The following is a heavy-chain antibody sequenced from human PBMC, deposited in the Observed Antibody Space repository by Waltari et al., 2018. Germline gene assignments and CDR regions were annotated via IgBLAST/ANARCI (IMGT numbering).Heavy chain of an antibody. Sequence: QVQLQQWGAGLLKPSETLTLTCAVYGGSFSGYYWSWIRQPPGKGLEWIGEINHSGSTNYNPSLKSRVTISVDTSKNQFSLKLSSVTAADTAVYYCATRKARTGYMDVWGKGTTVTISS. D-gene: IGHD2-8*02. CDR3: ATRKARTGYMDV. CDR2: INHSGST. CDR1: GGSFSGYY. V-gene: IGHV4-34*01. J-gene: IGHJ6*03.